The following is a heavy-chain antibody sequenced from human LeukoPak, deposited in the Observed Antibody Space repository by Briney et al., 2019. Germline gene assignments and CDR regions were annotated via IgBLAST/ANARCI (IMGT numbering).Heavy chain of an antibody. CDR1: GGSISGYY. CDR2: IHYSGNT. Sequence: SETLSLTCTVSGGSISGYYWSWIRQPPGKGLEWIGYIHYSGNTNYNPSLKSRVTLSVDTSKNQFSLDLTSVTAADTAVYYCARQNPAASGQGLDYWGQGTLVTASS. D-gene: IGHD6-13*01. V-gene: IGHV4-59*08. CDR3: ARQNPAASGQGLDY. J-gene: IGHJ4*02.